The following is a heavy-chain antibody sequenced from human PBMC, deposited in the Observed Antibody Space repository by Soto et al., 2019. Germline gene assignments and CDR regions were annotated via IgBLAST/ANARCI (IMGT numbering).Heavy chain of an antibody. V-gene: IGHV3-21*01. Sequence: GGSLRLSCAASGFTFSSYSMNWVRQAPGKGLEWVSSISSSSSYIYYADSVKGRFTISRDNAKNSLYLQMSSLRAEDTAVYYCAREPSTSWNYYYGMDVWGQGTTVTVSS. CDR1: GFTFSSYS. CDR2: ISSSSSYI. J-gene: IGHJ6*02. CDR3: AREPSTSWNYYYGMDV. D-gene: IGHD2-2*01.